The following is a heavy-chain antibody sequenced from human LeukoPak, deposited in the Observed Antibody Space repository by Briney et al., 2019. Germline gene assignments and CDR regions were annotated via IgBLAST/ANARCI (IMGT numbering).Heavy chain of an antibody. J-gene: IGHJ4*02. CDR2: SSSSGSSI. CDR1: GFTVSSNY. Sequence: GGSLRLSCAASGFTVSSNYMSWVRQAPGKGLEWVSYSSSSGSSIYYADSVKGRFTISRDNAKNSLYLQMNSLRAEDTAVYYCARNPSYYYDSTGYYSDYWGQGTLVTVSS. D-gene: IGHD3-22*01. V-gene: IGHV3-11*04. CDR3: ARNPSYYYDSTGYYSDY.